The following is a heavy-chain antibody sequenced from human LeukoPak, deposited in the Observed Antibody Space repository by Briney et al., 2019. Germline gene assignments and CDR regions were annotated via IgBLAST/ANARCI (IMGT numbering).Heavy chain of an antibody. CDR1: GFTFSSYS. J-gene: IGHJ4*02. D-gene: IGHD4-23*01. Sequence: PGGSLRLSCAASGFTFSSYSMNWVRQAPGKGLVWVSRMASGGSSTTYADSVKGRFSISRDNAKNTLYLQMNSLRVEDTAVYYCARGRPHGNDYWGQGTLVTVSS. CDR3: ARGRPHGNDY. CDR2: MASGGSST. V-gene: IGHV3-74*01.